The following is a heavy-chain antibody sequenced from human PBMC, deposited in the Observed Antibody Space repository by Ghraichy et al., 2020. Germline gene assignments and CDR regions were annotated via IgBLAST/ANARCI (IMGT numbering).Heavy chain of an antibody. J-gene: IGHJ6*02. D-gene: IGHD2-2*01. CDR1: GGSFSGYY. Sequence: SETLSLTCAVYGGSFSGYYWSWIRQPPGKGLEWIGEINHSGSTNYNPSLKSRVTISVDTSKNQFSLKLSSVTAADTAVYYCARVEGYQLLPRRIGYGMDVWGQGTTVTVSS. CDR3: ARVEGYQLLPRRIGYGMDV. CDR2: INHSGST. V-gene: IGHV4-34*01.